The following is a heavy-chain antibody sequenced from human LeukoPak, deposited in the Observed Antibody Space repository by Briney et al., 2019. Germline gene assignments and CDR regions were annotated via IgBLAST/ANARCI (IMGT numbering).Heavy chain of an antibody. J-gene: IGHJ4*02. Sequence: SQTLSLTCAISGDSIFTNNVAWNWIRQSPSRGLEWLGRTYYRSKWSFDYAVSVKSRITINADTSKNQFSLQLSSVTPEDAAVYYCARGKYTSFDNWGQGTLVTVSS. CDR1: GDSIFTNNVA. CDR2: TYYRSKWSF. D-gene: IGHD6-6*01. V-gene: IGHV6-1*01. CDR3: ARGKYTSFDN.